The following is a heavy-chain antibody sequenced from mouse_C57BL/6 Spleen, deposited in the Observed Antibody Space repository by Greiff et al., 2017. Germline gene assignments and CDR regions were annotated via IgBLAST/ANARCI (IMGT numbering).Heavy chain of an antibody. CDR2: LDPNSGGT. J-gene: IGHJ4*01. V-gene: IGHV1-72*01. D-gene: IGHD1-2*01. Sequence: QVQLQQPGAELVKPGASVKLSCKASGYTFTSYWMHWVKQRPGRGLAWIGRLDPNSGGTQYNEKFKSKATLTVDKPSSPAYMQLSSLTSEDSAVYYCARGTAYYYAMDYWGQGTSVTVSS. CDR3: ARGTAYYYAMDY. CDR1: GYTFTSYW.